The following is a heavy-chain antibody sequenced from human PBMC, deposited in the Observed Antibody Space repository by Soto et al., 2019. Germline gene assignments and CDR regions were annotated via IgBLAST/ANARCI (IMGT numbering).Heavy chain of an antibody. Sequence: SETLSLTCTVPGDSISNYYWTWIRQPPGRGLEWIGYIYYSGTTNYNPSLKSRVSISIDTSKNQFSLKVRSVTAADTAVYYCARTRTPDNSGWYLFDNWGRGTLVTVSS. CDR3: ARTRTPDNSGWYLFDN. D-gene: IGHD6-19*01. CDR2: IYYSGTT. J-gene: IGHJ4*02. V-gene: IGHV4-59*12. CDR1: GDSISNYY.